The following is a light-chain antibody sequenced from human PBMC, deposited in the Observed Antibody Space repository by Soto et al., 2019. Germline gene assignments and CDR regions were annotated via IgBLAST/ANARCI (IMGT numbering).Light chain of an antibody. CDR3: QSYDNSLSGVV. CDR2: DNN. V-gene: IGLV1-40*01. CDR1: SSNIGAGFH. J-gene: IGLJ2*01. Sequence: QSALTQPPSVSGAPGQTVTISCTGSSSNIGAGFHVHWYRHLPGTAPNLLIYDNNNRPSGVPDRFSGSRSGPSASLAITGLQAEDEADYYCQSYDNSLSGVVFGGGTKLTVL.